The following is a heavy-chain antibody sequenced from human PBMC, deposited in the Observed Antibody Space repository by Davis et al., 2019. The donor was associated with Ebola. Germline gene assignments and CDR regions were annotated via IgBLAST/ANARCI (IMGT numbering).Heavy chain of an antibody. D-gene: IGHD6-13*01. CDR1: GGSISSSSYY. V-gene: IGHV4-39*07. CDR2: IDHSGST. J-gene: IGHJ4*02. CDR3: ARGALIAAAGTGKDFDY. Sequence: SETLSLTCTVSGGSISSSSYYWSWIRQAPGKGLEWIGEIDHSGSTNYNPSLKSRLTISVDTSKNQFSLKLSSVTAADTAVYYCARGALIAAAGTGKDFDYWGQGTLVTVSS.